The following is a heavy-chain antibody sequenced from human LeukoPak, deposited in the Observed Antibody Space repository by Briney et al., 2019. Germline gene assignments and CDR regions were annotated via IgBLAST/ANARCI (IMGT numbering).Heavy chain of an antibody. D-gene: IGHD1-26*01. V-gene: IGHV3-30*04. J-gene: IGHJ3*02. Sequence: GRSLRLSRAASGFTFSSYAMHWVRQAPGKGLEWVAVISYDGSNKYYADSVKGRFTISRDNSKNTLYLQMNSLRGEDTAVYYCARDQEEWDPYDAFDIWGQGTMVTVSS. CDR2: ISYDGSNK. CDR3: ARDQEEWDPYDAFDI. CDR1: GFTFSSYA.